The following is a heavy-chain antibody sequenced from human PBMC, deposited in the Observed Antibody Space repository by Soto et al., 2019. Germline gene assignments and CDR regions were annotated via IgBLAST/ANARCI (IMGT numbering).Heavy chain of an antibody. Sequence: QITLKESGPPLVKPTQTLTLTCTFSGFSLSTSGVGVGWIRQPPGKALEWLALIYWDDDKRYSPSLKSRLTITKDTSKNQVVRTMTNMDPVDTATYYCAHASFWSGYRYWYFDLWGRGTLVTVSS. CDR1: GFSLSTSGVG. D-gene: IGHD3-3*01. V-gene: IGHV2-5*02. J-gene: IGHJ2*01. CDR2: IYWDDDK. CDR3: AHASFWSGYRYWYFDL.